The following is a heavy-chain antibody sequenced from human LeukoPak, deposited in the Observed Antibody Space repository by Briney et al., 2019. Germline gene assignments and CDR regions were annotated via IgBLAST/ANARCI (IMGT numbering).Heavy chain of an antibody. J-gene: IGHJ5*02. D-gene: IGHD3-10*01. Sequence: SETLSLTCTVSGGSINTYYWSWIRQPAGKGLEWIGYIYYSGSTNYNPALQSRLTISIDTSKNQFSLKLMSVTAADTAVYYCARDSGTTGEVKFDLWGQGTLVTVSS. CDR1: GGSINTYY. V-gene: IGHV4-59*12. CDR2: IYYSGST. CDR3: ARDSGTTGEVKFDL.